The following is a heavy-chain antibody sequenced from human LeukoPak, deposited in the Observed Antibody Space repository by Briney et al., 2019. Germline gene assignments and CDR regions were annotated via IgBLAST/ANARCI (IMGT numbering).Heavy chain of an antibody. CDR1: GGTFSSYA. CDR3: ARVPHFGARYSYGSLGY. Sequence: WASVKVSCKASGGTFSSYAISWVRQAPGQGLEWMGGIIPIFGTASYARKFQGRVTITADKSTSTAYMELSSLRSEDTAVYYCARVPHFGARYSYGSLGYWGQGTLVTVSS. CDR2: IIPIFGTA. D-gene: IGHD5-18*01. V-gene: IGHV1-69*06. J-gene: IGHJ4*02.